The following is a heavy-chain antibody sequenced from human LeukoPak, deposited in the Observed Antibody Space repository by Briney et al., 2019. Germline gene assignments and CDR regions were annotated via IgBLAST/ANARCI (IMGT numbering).Heavy chain of an antibody. V-gene: IGHV4-34*01. CDR2: INHSGST. J-gene: IGHJ5*02. CDR3: ARGHYDFWSGRPNWFDP. CDR1: GGSFSGYY. Sequence: SETLSLTCAVYGGSFSGYYWSWIRQPPGKGLEWIGEINHSGSTNYNPSLKSRVTISVDTSKNQFSLKLSSVTAADTAAYYCARGHYDFWSGRPNWFDPWGQGTLVTVSS. D-gene: IGHD3-3*01.